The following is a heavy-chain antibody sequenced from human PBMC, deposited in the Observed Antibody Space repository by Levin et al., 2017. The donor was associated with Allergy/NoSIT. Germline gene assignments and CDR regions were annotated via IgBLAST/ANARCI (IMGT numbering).Heavy chain of an antibody. CDR2: INPNSGDT. CDR1: GFTFSGYY. D-gene: IGHD3-3*01. J-gene: IGHJ6*02. CDR3: ARDTTDSRDAFWSAYNRGYYYYGVDV. Sequence: GESLKISCRASGFTFSGYYMHWVRQAPGQGLEWMGWINPNSGDTNYAQKFQGRVTMTRDTSISTAYMELTRLRSDDTAVYSCARDTTDSRDAFWSAYNRGYYYYGVDVWGQGTTVTVSS. V-gene: IGHV1-2*02.